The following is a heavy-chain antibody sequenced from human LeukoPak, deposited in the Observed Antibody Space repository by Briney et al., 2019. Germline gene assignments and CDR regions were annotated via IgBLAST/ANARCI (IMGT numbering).Heavy chain of an antibody. Sequence: SETLSLTCAVYGGSFSGYYWSWIRQPPGKGLEWIGEINHCGSTNYNPSLTSRDTISVDTSKNQFSLKLSSVAAADTAVYYCARVWYDILTGYQNDFDYWGEGTLVTVSS. D-gene: IGHD3-9*01. J-gene: IGHJ4*02. CDR3: ARVWYDILTGYQNDFDY. V-gene: IGHV4-34*01. CDR1: GGSFSGYY. CDR2: INHCGST.